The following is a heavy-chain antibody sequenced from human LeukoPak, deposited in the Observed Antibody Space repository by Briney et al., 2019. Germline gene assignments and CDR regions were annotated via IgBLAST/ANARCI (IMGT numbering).Heavy chain of an antibody. Sequence: PSETLSLTCTVSIRSIKTYFWRWIRQPPGKGLEWIGYIYYSGSTNYNPSLKSRVTISVDTSKNQFSLKLSSVTAADPAVYYCVRLLTGVEHGDGQRWGQGTQVTVSS. D-gene: IGHD2-8*01. V-gene: IGHV4-59*01. CDR1: IRSIKTYF. J-gene: IGHJ1*01. CDR3: VRLLTGVEHGDGQR. CDR2: IYYSGST.